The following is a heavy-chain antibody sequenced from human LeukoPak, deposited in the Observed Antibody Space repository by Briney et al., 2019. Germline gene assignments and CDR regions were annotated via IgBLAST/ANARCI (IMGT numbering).Heavy chain of an antibody. Sequence: GGSLRLSCAASGFTVSSNYMSWVRQAPGKGLEWVSVIYSGGSTYYADSVKGGFTISRHNAKNSLYLQMNSLRAEDTAVYYCARDFTPTYYYDSSGYYSGYWGQGTLVTVSS. CDR2: IYSGGST. J-gene: IGHJ4*02. CDR1: GFTVSSNY. D-gene: IGHD3-22*01. V-gene: IGHV3-53*01. CDR3: ARDFTPTYYYDSSGYYSGY.